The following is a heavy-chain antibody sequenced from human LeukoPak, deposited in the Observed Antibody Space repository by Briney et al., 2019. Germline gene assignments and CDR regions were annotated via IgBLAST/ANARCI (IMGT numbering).Heavy chain of an antibody. CDR3: ARHPTLYPD. CDR2: INSDGSST. J-gene: IGHJ4*02. CDR1: GFAFSSYW. D-gene: IGHD2-8*01. Sequence: GGSLRLSCAASGFAFSSYWMHWVRQAPGKGLVWVSRINSDGSSTSYADSVKGRFTISRDNANNTLYLLMNSLRAEDTAVYYCARHPTLYPDWGQGTLVTVSS. V-gene: IGHV3-74*01.